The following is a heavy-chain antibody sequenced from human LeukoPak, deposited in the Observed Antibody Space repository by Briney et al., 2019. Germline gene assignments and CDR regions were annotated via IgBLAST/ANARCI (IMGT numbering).Heavy chain of an antibody. J-gene: IGHJ4*02. CDR1: GGSINGYY. V-gene: IGHV4-59*01. Sequence: PSETLSLTCTVSGGSINGYYWTWIRQPPGKGLEWIGYIYYSGSTKYNPSPTSRVTISVDTSKNQFSLRLSSVTAADTAVYFCARTTLLGTQDYWGQGTLVTVSS. CDR3: ARTTLLGTQDY. CDR2: IYYSGST. D-gene: IGHD1-1*01.